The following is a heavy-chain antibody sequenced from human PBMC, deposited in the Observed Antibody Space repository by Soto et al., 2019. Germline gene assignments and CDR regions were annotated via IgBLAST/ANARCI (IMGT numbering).Heavy chain of an antibody. V-gene: IGHV3-20*01. CDR3: ACIAGAGTGPDAFDI. Sequence: GSQRLSCAASGFTIDDYGMSCVRQAPGKGLEWVFGINWKGRSTGNADSVKGRFTISRDNAKTCLYLQMNSLRAEDTALYHCACIAGAGTGPDAFDIWGQGTMVTVSS. J-gene: IGHJ3*02. CDR2: INWKGRST. D-gene: IGHD6-19*01. CDR1: GFTIDDYG.